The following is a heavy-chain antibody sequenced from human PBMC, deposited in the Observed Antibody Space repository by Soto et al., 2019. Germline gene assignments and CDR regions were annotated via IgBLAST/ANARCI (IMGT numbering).Heavy chain of an antibody. CDR1: GFTFSNAW. J-gene: IGHJ6*02. CDR3: TTARRYNWNHPRHGYYYGMDV. V-gene: IGHV3-15*07. D-gene: IGHD1-20*01. Sequence: GGSLRLSCAASGFTFSNAWMNLVRQAPGKGLEWVGRIKSKTDGGTTDYAAPVKGRFTISRDDSKNTLYLQMNSLKTEDTAVYYCTTARRYNWNHPRHGYYYGMDVWGQGT. CDR2: IKSKTDGGTT.